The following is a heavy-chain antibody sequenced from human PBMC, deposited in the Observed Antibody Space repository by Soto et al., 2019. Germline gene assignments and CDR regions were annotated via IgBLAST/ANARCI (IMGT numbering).Heavy chain of an antibody. CDR2: VYSSGGT. V-gene: IGHV4-4*07. D-gene: IGHD3-3*01. Sequence: SETLSLTGTVSVGSMSSYYWTWIRQPAGKGLEWIGRVYSSGGTHYNPSLKSRVTISLDTSKNQFSLRLLSVTDADTAVYYCARGQRFSDWFDPWGQGTLVTVSS. CDR1: VGSMSSYY. J-gene: IGHJ5*02. CDR3: ARGQRFSDWFDP.